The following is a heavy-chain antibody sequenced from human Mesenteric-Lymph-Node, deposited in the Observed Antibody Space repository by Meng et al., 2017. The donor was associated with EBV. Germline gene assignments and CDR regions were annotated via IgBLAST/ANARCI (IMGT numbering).Heavy chain of an antibody. J-gene: IGHJ4*02. D-gene: IGHD2-8*01. V-gene: IGHV3-74*01. Sequence: VQLVESGGGLVQPGGSLRLSCAASGFTFSSYWMHWVRQAPGKGLVWVSRISSDATITNYADSVKGRFTISRDNAKNTLYLQMNSLRVEDTAMYYCARAMVDYWGQGTLVTVSS. CDR2: ISSDATIT. CDR3: ARAMVDY. CDR1: GFTFSSYW.